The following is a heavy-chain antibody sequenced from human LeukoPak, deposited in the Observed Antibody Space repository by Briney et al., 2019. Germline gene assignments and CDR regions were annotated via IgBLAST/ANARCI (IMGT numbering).Heavy chain of an antibody. CDR1: GFTFSSYA. CDR2: ISGSGGST. D-gene: IGHD3-10*01. CDR3: AEGVTMVRGVIIFGSRDEYYFDY. J-gene: IGHJ4*02. V-gene: IGHV3-23*01. Sequence: GGSLRLSCAASGFTFSSYAMSWVRQAPGKGLEWVSAISGSGGSTYYADSVKGRFTISRDNSKNTLYLQMNSLRAEDTAVYYCAEGVTMVRGVIIFGSRDEYYFDYWGQGTLVTVSS.